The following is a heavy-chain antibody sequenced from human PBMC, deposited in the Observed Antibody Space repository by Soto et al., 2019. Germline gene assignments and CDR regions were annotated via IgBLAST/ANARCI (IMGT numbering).Heavy chain of an antibody. CDR1: GFTFSTYA. J-gene: IGHJ3*02. CDR2: ISNSGGNI. D-gene: IGHD2-15*01. CDR3: AHPRGFGVFDAYDI. Sequence: EGQLLESGGGLVQPGGSLTLSCAASGFTFSTYAMSWVRQAPGKELEWVSAISNSGGNIYYADSVQGRFTISRDNSLNTLFLQMHSLRIEDTAVYYCAHPRGFGVFDAYDIWGQGTMVTVSS. V-gene: IGHV3-23*01.